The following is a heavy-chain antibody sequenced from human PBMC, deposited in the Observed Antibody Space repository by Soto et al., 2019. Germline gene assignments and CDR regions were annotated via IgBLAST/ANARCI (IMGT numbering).Heavy chain of an antibody. CDR3: ARGSDGDYPDY. D-gene: IGHD4-17*01. V-gene: IGHV4-59*01. CDR1: GGSISNYY. J-gene: IGHJ4*02. Sequence: SETLSLTCTVSGGSISNYYWTWIRQPPGKGLEWIGYISYSGSTNYNPSLKSRVTISLDTSNKQFSLKLSSVTAADTAVYYCARGSDGDYPDYWGQGTLVTVSS. CDR2: ISYSGST.